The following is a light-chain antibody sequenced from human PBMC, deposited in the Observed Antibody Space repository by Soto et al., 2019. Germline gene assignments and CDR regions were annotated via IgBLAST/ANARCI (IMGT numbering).Light chain of an antibody. Sequence: QSALTQPASVSGSPGQSITISCTGTSSDVGGYNYVSWHQQHPGKAPKLTIYDVSSRPSGVSNRFSASKSGNTASLTISGLQAEDEADYYCTSYTSSCDYVFGTGTKVTVL. CDR1: SSDVGGYNY. J-gene: IGLJ1*01. CDR3: TSYTSSCDYV. V-gene: IGLV2-14*01. CDR2: DVS.